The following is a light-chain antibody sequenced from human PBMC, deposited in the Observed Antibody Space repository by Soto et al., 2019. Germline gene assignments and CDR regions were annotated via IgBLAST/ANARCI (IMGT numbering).Light chain of an antibody. CDR2: GNT. V-gene: IGLV1-40*01. J-gene: IGLJ3*02. Sequence: QSALTQPPSVSGAPGQRVTISCTGSSSNIGSGYDVHWYQQLPGTAPKLLIYGNTNRPSGVPDRFSGSKSGTSASLAITGLQAEDEADYYCQYYDSSLSDWVFGGGTQLTVL. CDR3: QYYDSSLSDWV. CDR1: SSNIGSGYD.